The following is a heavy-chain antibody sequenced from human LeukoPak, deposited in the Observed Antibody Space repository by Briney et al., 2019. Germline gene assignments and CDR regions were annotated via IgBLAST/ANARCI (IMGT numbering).Heavy chain of an antibody. Sequence: SETLSLTCTVSGGSISSSSYYWGWIRQPPGKGLEWIGSIYYSGSTYYNPSLKSRVTMSVDTSKNQFSLKLSSVTAADTAVYYCARQSPFTVTTPYWGQGTLVTVSS. CDR1: GGSISSSSYY. D-gene: IGHD4-11*01. CDR2: IYYSGST. CDR3: ARQSPFTVTTPY. V-gene: IGHV4-39*01. J-gene: IGHJ4*02.